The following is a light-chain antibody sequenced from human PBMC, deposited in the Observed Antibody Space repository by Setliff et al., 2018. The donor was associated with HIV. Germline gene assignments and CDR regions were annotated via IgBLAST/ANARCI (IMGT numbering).Light chain of an antibody. CDR1: SSDVGSYNL. CDR2: EGS. J-gene: IGLJ1*01. V-gene: IGLV2-23*01. CDR3: CSYAGSSTHYV. Sequence: SVLTQPASVSGSPGQSITISCTGTSSDVGSYNLVSWYQQHPGKAPKLMIYEGSKRPSGVSNRFSGSKSGNTASLTISGLQAEDEADYYCCSYAGSSTHYVFGTGTKVTVL.